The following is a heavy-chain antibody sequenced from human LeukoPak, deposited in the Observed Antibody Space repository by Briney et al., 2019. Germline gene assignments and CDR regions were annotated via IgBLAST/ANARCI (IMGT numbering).Heavy chain of an antibody. V-gene: IGHV4-34*01. J-gene: IGHJ3*02. CDR3: ARAPDDAFDI. Sequence: SETLSLTCAVYGGSFSGYYWSWIRQPPGKGLEWIGEINHSGSTNYNPSLKSRVTISVDTSKNQFSLKLSSVTAADTAVYYCARAPDDAFDIRGQGTMVTVSS. CDR1: GGSFSGYY. CDR2: INHSGST.